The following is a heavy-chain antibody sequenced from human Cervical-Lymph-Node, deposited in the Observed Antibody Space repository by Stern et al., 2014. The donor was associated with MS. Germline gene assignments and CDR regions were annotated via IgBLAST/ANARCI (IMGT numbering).Heavy chain of an antibody. CDR1: GFPFRGYD. J-gene: IGHJ5*02. CDR3: AGGSYNTWFDP. V-gene: IGHV3-23*04. D-gene: IGHD5-24*01. CDR2: ISESGERT. Sequence: VQLVESGGGLAQPGGSLRLSCAASGFPFRGYDMRWVRQATGKGLECVCDISESGERTYYADSVKGRFTVSRDNSNHTLHLQMNSLRAADTAIYFCAGGSYNTWFDPWCQGTLVTVSS.